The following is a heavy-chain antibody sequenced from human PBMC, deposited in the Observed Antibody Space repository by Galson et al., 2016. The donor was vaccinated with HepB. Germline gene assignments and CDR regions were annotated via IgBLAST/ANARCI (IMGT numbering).Heavy chain of an antibody. J-gene: IGHJ5*02. V-gene: IGHV1-2*02. D-gene: IGHD6-13*01. Sequence: SVKVSCKASGYTFSDYYLHWVRQAPGQGLEWMGWINPNSGNTNSAQKFQGRVTMTRDTSVSTAYMELYRLTSDDTAVYFCARVRPGAAAWKPFNPWGQGTLVTCSS. CDR2: INPNSGNT. CDR1: GYTFSDYY. CDR3: ARVRPGAAAWKPFNP.